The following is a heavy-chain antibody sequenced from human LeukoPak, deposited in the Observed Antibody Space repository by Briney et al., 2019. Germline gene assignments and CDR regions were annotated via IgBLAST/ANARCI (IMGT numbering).Heavy chain of an antibody. CDR1: GFTVSPHG. V-gene: IGHV3-30*02. J-gene: IGHJ4*02. CDR3: AGDFDY. CDR2: IRFDGSKE. Sequence: PGGSLRLSCAASGFTVSPHGMHWVRQAPGKGLEWVTFIRFDGSKEYYRDSVKGRFTISRDNSKNTLYLQMNSLRTEDTAVYYCAGDFDYSGQGTLVTVSS.